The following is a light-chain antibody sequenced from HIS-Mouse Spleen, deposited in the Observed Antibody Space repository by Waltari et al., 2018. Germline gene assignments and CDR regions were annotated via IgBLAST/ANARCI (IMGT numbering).Light chain of an antibody. CDR3: QQLNSYPQET. CDR1: QGISSY. Sequence: DIKLTQSPSFLSASVGDRVTITCRASQGISSYLAWYQQKPGKAPKLLIYAASTLQSGVPSRFSGSGSGTEFTLTISSLQPEDFATYYCQQLNSYPQETFGGGTKVEIK. CDR2: AAS. J-gene: IGKJ4*01. V-gene: IGKV1-9*01.